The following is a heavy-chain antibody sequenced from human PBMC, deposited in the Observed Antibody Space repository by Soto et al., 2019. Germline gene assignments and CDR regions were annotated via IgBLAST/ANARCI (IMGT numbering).Heavy chain of an antibody. J-gene: IGHJ4*02. CDR2: INHSGST. Sequence: QVQLQQWGAGLLKPSETLSLTCAVYGGSFSGYYWNWIRQPPGKGLEWIGEINHSGSTNYNPSLKSRVTLSVDTSKNQFSLKLRSVTAADRAVYYCWRGWGRIFDYWGQGTLVTVSS. CDR1: GGSFSGYY. V-gene: IGHV4-34*01. D-gene: IGHD7-27*01. CDR3: WRGWGRIFDY.